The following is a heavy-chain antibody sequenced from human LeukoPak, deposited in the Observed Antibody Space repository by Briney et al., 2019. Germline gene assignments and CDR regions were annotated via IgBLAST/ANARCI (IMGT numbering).Heavy chain of an antibody. CDR3: ARAVGYCSGGSCYSGSFDY. V-gene: IGHV1-69*13. J-gene: IGHJ4*02. Sequence: SVKVSCKASGGTFSSYAIGWVRQAPGQGLEWMGGIIPIFGTANYAQKFQGRVTITADESTSTAYMELSSLRSEDTAVYYCARAVGYCSGGSCYSGSFDYWGQGTLVTVSS. CDR1: GGTFSSYA. CDR2: IIPIFGTA. D-gene: IGHD2-15*01.